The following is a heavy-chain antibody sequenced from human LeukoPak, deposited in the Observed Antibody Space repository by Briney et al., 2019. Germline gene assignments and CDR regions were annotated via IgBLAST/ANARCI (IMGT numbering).Heavy chain of an antibody. CDR3: ARTRSALYYYGSGINY. CDR1: GGSFSGYY. V-gene: IGHV4-34*01. J-gene: IGHJ4*02. D-gene: IGHD3-10*01. Sequence: SETLSLTCAVYGGSFSGYYWSWIRQPPGKGLEWIGEMNHSGSTNYNPSLKSLVTISVDTSKNQFSLKLSSVTAADTAVYYCARTRSALYYYGSGINYWGQGTLVTVSS. CDR2: MNHSGST.